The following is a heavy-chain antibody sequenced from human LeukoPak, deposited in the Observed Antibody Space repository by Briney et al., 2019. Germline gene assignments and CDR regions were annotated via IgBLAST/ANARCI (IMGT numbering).Heavy chain of an antibody. CDR3: AKRVSGTTFY. J-gene: IGHJ4*02. V-gene: IGHV3-23*01. CDR1: GFTFSSYV. CDR2: ISGSGATT. Sequence: SGGSLRLSCAASGFTFSSYVMSWVRQAPGKGLEWVSAISGSGATTYYADSVKGRFTISRDNSKNTLYLHMNSLGAEDTAVYYCAKRVSGTTFYWGQGTLVTVSS. D-gene: IGHD1-1*01.